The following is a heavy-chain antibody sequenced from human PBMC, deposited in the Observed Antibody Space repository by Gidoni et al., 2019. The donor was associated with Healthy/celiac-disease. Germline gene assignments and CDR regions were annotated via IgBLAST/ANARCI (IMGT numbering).Heavy chain of an antibody. CDR3: ARDSRINTQYCGGDCSMRGPFDY. D-gene: IGHD2-21*02. J-gene: IGHJ4*02. CDR2: IIPILGTA. Sequence: QVQLVQSGAEVKKPECSVKVSCKDSGCTFRSYAISWVRPAPGQGLEWMGGIIPILGTASDAQKFQGRVTITADESTSTAYMELSSLRSEDTAVYYCARDSRINTQYCGGDCSMRGPFDYWGQGTLVTVSS. CDR1: GCTFRSYA. V-gene: IGHV1-69*01.